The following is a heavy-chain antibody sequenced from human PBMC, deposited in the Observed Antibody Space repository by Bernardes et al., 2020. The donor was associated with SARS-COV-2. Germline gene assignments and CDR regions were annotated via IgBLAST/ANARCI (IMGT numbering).Heavy chain of an antibody. D-gene: IGHD1-26*01. V-gene: IGHV1-18*01. CDR1: GYTFTSYG. J-gene: IGHJ6*02. CDR2: ISAYNGNT. CDR3: AREPPQWELLRDYYYGMDV. Sequence: ASVKVSCKASGYTFTSYGISWVRQAPGQGLEWMGWISAYNGNTNYAQKLQGRVTMTTDTSTSTAYMELRSLRSDDTAVYYCAREPPQWELLRDYYYGMDVWGQGTTVTVSS.